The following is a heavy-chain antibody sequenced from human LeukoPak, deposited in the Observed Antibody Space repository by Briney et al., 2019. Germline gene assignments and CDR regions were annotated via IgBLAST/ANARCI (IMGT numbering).Heavy chain of an antibody. CDR2: ITGSGSGA. D-gene: IGHD3-22*01. CDR3: ARHYDSNSYGPGC. CDR1: GFTFSSFA. Sequence: GGSLRLSCAASGFTFSSFAINWVRQAPGKGLEWVSVITGSGSGADYADSAKGRFTTSRDNAKNSLYLQMTSLRAEDTAVYYCARHYDSNSYGPGCWGQGTLVTVSS. J-gene: IGHJ4*02. V-gene: IGHV3-23*01.